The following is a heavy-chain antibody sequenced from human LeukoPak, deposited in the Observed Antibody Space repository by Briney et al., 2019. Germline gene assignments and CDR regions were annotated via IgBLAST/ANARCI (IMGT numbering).Heavy chain of an antibody. J-gene: IGHJ4*02. CDR2: MNPNSGNT. CDR1: GYTFTGYY. D-gene: IGHD2-8*01. CDR3: ARSPTKRVTEDY. V-gene: IGHV1-8*03. Sequence: ASVKVSCKASGYTFTGYYMHWVRQAPGQGLEWMGWMNPNSGNTGYAQKFQGRVTITRNTSISTAYMELSSLRSEDTAVYYCARSPTKRVTEDYWGQGTLVTVSS.